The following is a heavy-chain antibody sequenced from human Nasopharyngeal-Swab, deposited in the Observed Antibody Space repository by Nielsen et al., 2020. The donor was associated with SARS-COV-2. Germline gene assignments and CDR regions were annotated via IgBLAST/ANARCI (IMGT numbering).Heavy chain of an antibody. CDR2: ISAYNGNT. V-gene: IGHV1-18*04. CDR3: ARVGPRKWGDYYGMDV. Sequence: ASVKVSCKASGYTFTGYYMHWVRQAPGQGLEWMGWISAYNGNTNYAQKLQGRVTMTTDTSTSTAYMELRSLRSDDTAVYYCARVGPRKWGDYYGMDVWGQGTTVTVSS. D-gene: IGHD3-16*01. CDR1: GYTFTGYY. J-gene: IGHJ6*02.